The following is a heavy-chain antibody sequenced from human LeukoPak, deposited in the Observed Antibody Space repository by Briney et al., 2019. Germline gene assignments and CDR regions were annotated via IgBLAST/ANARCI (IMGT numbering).Heavy chain of an antibody. D-gene: IGHD1-14*01. CDR1: GFTFISDA. CDR3: AKDLNPFDY. Sequence: RGSLRLSCAASGFTFISDAMSWVRQAPGKGLEWVSAISGSGGSTYYADSVKGRFTISRDNSKNTLYLQMNSLRAEDTAVYYCAKDLNPFDYWGQGTLVTVSS. V-gene: IGHV3-23*01. CDR2: ISGSGGST. J-gene: IGHJ4*02.